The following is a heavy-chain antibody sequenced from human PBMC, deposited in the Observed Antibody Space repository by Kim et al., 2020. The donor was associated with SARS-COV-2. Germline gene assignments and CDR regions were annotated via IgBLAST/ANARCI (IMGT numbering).Heavy chain of an antibody. CDR1: GGSISSTSYY. V-gene: IGHV4-39*01. Sequence: SETLSLSCTVSGGSISSTSYYWGWIRQSPGMGLEWIGGMFYSGNTYNNPSLKSRVTILADTSKNQFSLKLTSVTATDTAVYYCASDTYGSTWYHAFDIWDQGTMVTVSS. CDR3: ASDTYGSTWYHAFDI. J-gene: IGHJ3*02. D-gene: IGHD6-13*01. CDR2: MFYSGNT.